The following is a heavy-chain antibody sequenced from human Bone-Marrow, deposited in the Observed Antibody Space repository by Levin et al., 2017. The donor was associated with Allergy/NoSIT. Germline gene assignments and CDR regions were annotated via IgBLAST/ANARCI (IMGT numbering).Heavy chain of an antibody. CDR1: GYTFTSYD. J-gene: IGHJ5*02. CDR3: ARGYCSGGSCSPNWFDP. D-gene: IGHD2-15*01. Sequence: ASVKVSCKASGYTFTSYDINWVRQATGQGLEWMGWMNPNSGNTGYAQKFQGRVTMTRNTSISTAYMELSSLRSEDTAVYYCARGYCSGGSCSPNWFDPWGQGTLVTVSS. V-gene: IGHV1-8*01. CDR2: MNPNSGNT.